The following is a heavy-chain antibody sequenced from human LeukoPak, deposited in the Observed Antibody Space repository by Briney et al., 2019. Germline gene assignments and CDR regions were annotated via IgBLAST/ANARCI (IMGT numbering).Heavy chain of an antibody. Sequence: SQTLSLTCTVSGGSISSGAYYRSWVRQPAGKGLEWIGRIYTSGSTNYNPSLKSRVTISVDTSGNQFSLNLSSVTAADTAVYYCARSYSRRQLAWGQGTLVTVSS. D-gene: IGHD6-6*01. CDR2: IYTSGST. V-gene: IGHV4-61*02. J-gene: IGHJ5*02. CDR3: ARSYSRRQLA. CDR1: GGSISSGAYY.